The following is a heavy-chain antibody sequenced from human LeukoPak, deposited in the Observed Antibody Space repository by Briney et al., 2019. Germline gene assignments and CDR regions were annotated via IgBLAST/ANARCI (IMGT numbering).Heavy chain of an antibody. Sequence: ASAEVSCKASGYTFTSYGISWVRQAPGQGLEWMGWISAYNGNTNYAQKLQGRVTMTTDTSTGTAYMELRSLRSDDTAVYYCVRDYYYGSGSYYNDLYYYYYYGMDVWGQGTTVTVSS. CDR2: ISAYNGNT. CDR1: GYTFTSYG. CDR3: VRDYYYGSGSYYNDLYYYYYYGMDV. D-gene: IGHD3-10*01. J-gene: IGHJ6*02. V-gene: IGHV1-18*01.